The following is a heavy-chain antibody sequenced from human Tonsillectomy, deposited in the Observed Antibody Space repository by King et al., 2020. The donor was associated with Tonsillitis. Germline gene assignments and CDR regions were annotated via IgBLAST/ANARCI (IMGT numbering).Heavy chain of an antibody. J-gene: IGHJ4*02. CDR1: GYTFSSYG. V-gene: IGHV1-18*01. D-gene: IGHD3-9*01. Sequence: QLQLVQSGAEVKKPGASVKVSCKASGYTFSSYGISWVRQAPGQGLEWMGWISTYNGNTNYAQKFQGRVTMTTDTSASTAYMELRSLRSDDTAVYYCARVSGDYSILTGFEYWGQGTLVTVSS. CDR3: ARVSGDYSILTGFEY. CDR2: ISTYNGNT.